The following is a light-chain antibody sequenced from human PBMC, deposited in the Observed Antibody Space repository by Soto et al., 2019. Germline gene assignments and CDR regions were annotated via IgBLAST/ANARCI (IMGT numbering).Light chain of an antibody. Sequence: EIVLEQSPGTLSLSPGERSTLACRASQSVSSSSLAWYQQKPGQAPRLLIYGASSRATGTPDRFSGSGSGTDFTLTISRLEPEDFAVYYCQQYGSSPETFGQGTKVEIK. J-gene: IGKJ1*01. CDR3: QQYGSSPET. CDR2: GAS. CDR1: QSVSSSS. V-gene: IGKV3-20*01.